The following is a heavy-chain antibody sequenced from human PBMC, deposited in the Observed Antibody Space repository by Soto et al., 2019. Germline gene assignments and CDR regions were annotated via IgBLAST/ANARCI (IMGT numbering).Heavy chain of an antibody. D-gene: IGHD4-17*01. V-gene: IGHV3-7*03. Sequence: EVQLVESGGGLVQPGGSLRLSCAASGFTFSSYWMSWVRQAPGKGLEWVANIKQDGSEKYYVDSVKGRFTISRDNAKNSLHLQMNSLRAEDTAVYYCARVAVTTGRYYYGMDVWGQGTTVTVSS. CDR3: ARVAVTTGRYYYGMDV. J-gene: IGHJ6*02. CDR2: IKQDGSEK. CDR1: GFTFSSYW.